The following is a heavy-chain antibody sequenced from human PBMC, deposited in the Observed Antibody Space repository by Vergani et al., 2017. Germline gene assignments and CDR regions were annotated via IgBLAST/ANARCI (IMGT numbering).Heavy chain of an antibody. V-gene: IGHV3-23*04. Sequence: EVQLVESGGGLVQPGGSLRLSCAASGFTFSSYWMHWVRQAPGKGLVWVSAISGSGGSTYYADSVKGRFTISRDNSKNTLYLQMNSLRAEDTAVYYCAXDQWFGELTNYYYYGMDVWGQGTTVTVSS. CDR3: AXDQWFGELTNYYYYGMDV. D-gene: IGHD3-10*01. J-gene: IGHJ6*02. CDR1: GFTFSSYW. CDR2: ISGSGGST.